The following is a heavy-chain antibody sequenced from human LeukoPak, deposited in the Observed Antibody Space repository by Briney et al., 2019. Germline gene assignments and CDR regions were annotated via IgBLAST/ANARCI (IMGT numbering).Heavy chain of an antibody. D-gene: IGHD3-10*01. V-gene: IGHV3-23*01. CDR2: ISGNGGST. J-gene: IGHJ4*02. CDR3: AKGGITLVRGSFDY. CDR1: GLTLSNYA. Sequence: GGSLRLSCEVSGLTLSNYAMSWVRRAPGKGQEWVSAISGNGGSTYYADSVKGRFTISRDNSKNTLYLQMNRLRAEDTALYYCAKGGITLVRGSFDYWGQGTLVTVSS.